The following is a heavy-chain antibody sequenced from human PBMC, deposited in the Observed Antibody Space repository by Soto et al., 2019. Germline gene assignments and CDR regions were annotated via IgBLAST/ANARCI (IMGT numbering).Heavy chain of an antibody. CDR2: IIPIFGTA. D-gene: IGHD3-3*01. V-gene: IGHV1-69*06. CDR1: GGTFSSYA. Sequence: GASVKVSCKASGGTFSSYAISWVRQAPGQGLEWMGGIIPIFGTANYAQKFQGRVTITADKSTSTAYMELSSLRSEDTAVYYCARARFLEARYYYGMDVWGQGTTVTVSS. CDR3: ARARFLEARYYYGMDV. J-gene: IGHJ6*02.